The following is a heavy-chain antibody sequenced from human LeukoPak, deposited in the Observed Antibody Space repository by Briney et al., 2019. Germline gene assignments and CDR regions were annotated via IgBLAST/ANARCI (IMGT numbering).Heavy chain of an antibody. CDR2: IYHSGNT. J-gene: IGHJ4*02. CDR3: ARDLAVAGTPFDY. Sequence: SGTLSLTCAVSGGSISSGTWWSWVRQPPGKGLEWIGEIYHSGNTNYNPSLKSRVTISVDKSKNQFSLKLSSVTAADTAVYYCARDLAVAGTPFDYWGQGTLVTVSS. CDR1: GGSISSGTW. D-gene: IGHD6-19*01. V-gene: IGHV4-4*02.